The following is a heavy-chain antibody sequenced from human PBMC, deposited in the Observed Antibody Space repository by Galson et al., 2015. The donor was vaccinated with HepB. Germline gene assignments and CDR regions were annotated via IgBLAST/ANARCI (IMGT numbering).Heavy chain of an antibody. CDR3: SRMRDSNYGYFDY. Sequence: PALVKPTQTLTLTCTFSEFSISSNGMRVSWIRQPPGKALEWLARIDWDDAKFYSTSLRTRLTISKDTSKNQVVLRMTNMDPVDTATYYCSRMRDSNYGYFDYWGQGILVTVSS. CDR2: IDWDDAK. J-gene: IGHJ4*02. V-gene: IGHV2-70*04. CDR1: EFSISSNGMR. D-gene: IGHD4-11*01.